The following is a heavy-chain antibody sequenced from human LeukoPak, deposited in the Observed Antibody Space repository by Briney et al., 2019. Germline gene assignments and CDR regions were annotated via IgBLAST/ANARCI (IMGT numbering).Heavy chain of an antibody. J-gene: IGHJ4*02. D-gene: IGHD3-22*01. CDR1: GYSFTSYW. CDR2: IYPGDSDT. CDR3: ARHSYDSSGYCKMNFDY. Sequence: GESLKISCKGSGYSFTSYWIGWVRQMPGKGLEWMGIIYPGDSDTRYSPSFQGQVTISADKSISTAYLQWSSLKASDTAMYYCARHSYDSSGYCKMNFDYWGQGTLVTVSS. V-gene: IGHV5-51*01.